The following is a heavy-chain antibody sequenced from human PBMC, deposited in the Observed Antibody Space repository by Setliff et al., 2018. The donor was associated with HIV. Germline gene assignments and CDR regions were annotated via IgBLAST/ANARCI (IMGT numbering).Heavy chain of an antibody. CDR2: ISWNSASL. D-gene: IGHD5-12*01. CDR3: ATGYSFGPRTDYIYYYIDV. V-gene: IGHV3-9*01. Sequence: GGSLRLSCAASGFEFDDYAIHWVRQVPGKGLEWVAGISWNSASLGYADSVKGRFTISRDNANNLLYLQMRGLRPGDTALYYCATGYSFGPRTDYIYYYIDVWGKGTPVTVSS. J-gene: IGHJ6*03. CDR1: GFEFDDYA.